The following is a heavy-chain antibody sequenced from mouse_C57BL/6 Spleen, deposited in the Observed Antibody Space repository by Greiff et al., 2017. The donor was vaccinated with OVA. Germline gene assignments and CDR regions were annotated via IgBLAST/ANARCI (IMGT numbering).Heavy chain of an antibody. CDR1: GYAFSSYW. CDR3: AREPLYYGSSPWYFDV. J-gene: IGHJ1*03. CDR2: IYPGDGDT. D-gene: IGHD1-1*01. V-gene: IGHV1-80*01. Sequence: QVQLQQSEAELVKPGASVKISCKASGYAFSSYWMNWVKQRPGKGLEWIGQIYPGDGDTNYNGKFKGKATLTADKSSSTAYMQLSSLTSGDSAVYFCAREPLYYGSSPWYFDVWGTGTTVTVSS.